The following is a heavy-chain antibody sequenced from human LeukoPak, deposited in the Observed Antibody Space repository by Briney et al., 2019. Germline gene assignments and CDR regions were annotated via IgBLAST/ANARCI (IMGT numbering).Heavy chain of an antibody. Sequence: ASVKVSCKTSGYTFIGHYIHWVRQAPGQGLEWMGWINPKNGGANYAPRFQGRVTMTRDRSISTVYMEVTRPTSDDTAVYYCARASFWESPINWFDPWGQGTLVTVS. D-gene: IGHD3-3*01. V-gene: IGHV1-2*07. CDR3: ARASFWESPINWFDP. J-gene: IGHJ5*02. CDR2: INPKNGGA. CDR1: GYTFIGHY.